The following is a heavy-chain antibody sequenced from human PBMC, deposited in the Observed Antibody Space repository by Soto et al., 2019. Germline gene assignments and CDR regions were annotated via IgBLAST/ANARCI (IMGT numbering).Heavy chain of an antibody. V-gene: IGHV3-30-3*01. CDR1: GFTFSKHA. CDR2: TSGDGDLK. Sequence: QMQLVESGGGVVQPGRSLTLSCAATGFTFSKHAMHWVRQTPGKGLEWVAVTSGDGDLKYYADSVKGRFTISRDNSKSSLYLQMNSLRAEDTAVYYCARYSYSSGPQDSWGQGTLVTVSS. D-gene: IGHD6-19*01. J-gene: IGHJ4*02. CDR3: ARYSYSSGPQDS.